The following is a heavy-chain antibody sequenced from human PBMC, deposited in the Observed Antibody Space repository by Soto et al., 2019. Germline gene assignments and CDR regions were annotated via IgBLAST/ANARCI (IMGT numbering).Heavy chain of an antibody. D-gene: IGHD6-13*01. CDR3: ASGIIAGPGRAYFDY. CDR2: ISYDGSNK. V-gene: IGHV3-30*03. CDR1: GFTFSSYG. J-gene: IGHJ4*02. Sequence: GGSLRLSCAASGFTFSSYGMHWVRQAPGKGLEWVAVISYDGSNKYYAESVKGRFTISRDNSKNTLYLQMSSLRLDDTAVYYCASGIIAGPGRAYFDYWGQGTLVTGSS.